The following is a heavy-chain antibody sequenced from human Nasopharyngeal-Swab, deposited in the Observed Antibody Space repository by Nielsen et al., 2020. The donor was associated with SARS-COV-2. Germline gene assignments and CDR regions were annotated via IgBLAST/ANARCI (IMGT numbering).Heavy chain of an antibody. J-gene: IGHJ4*02. D-gene: IGHD2-15*01. V-gene: IGHV3-73*01. Sequence: GGSLRLSCAASGFTFSDSAIHWVRQASGKGLEWVGRVRSKGNNYATAYSASVKGRFIIFRDDPTNTAYLQMNSLKAEDTSMYYCYRCGGGCYSGRDYWGQGTLVTVSS. CDR1: GFTFSDSA. CDR2: VRSKGNNYAT. CDR3: YRCGGGCYSGRDY.